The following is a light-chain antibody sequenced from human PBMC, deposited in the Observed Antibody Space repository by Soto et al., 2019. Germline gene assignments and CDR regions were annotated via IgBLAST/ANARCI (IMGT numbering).Light chain of an antibody. J-gene: IGKJ4*01. Sequence: EIVLTQSPGTLSLSPGERATLSCRASQSVGYHLAWYQQKPGQAPRLLIYDASNRATGIPARFSGSGSGTEFTLTISSLQSEDFAVYYCQQYGSSPTFGGGTKVDIK. CDR2: DAS. CDR1: QSVGYH. V-gene: IGKV3-20*01. CDR3: QQYGSSPT.